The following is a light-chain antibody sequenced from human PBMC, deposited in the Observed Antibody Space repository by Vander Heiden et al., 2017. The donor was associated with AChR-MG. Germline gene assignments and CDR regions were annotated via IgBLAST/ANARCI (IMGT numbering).Light chain of an antibody. V-gene: IGLV1-44*01. CDR1: SSNTGSNT. Sequence: QSVLTQPPSASGTPGQRATISCSGSSSNTGSNTVNWYQQLPGTAPKLLIYSNNQRPSAVPDRCSGSKSGTSASLAISGLQSEDEADYYCAAWDDSLKGGVFGGGTKLTVL. J-gene: IGLJ3*02. CDR3: AAWDDSLKGGV. CDR2: SNN.